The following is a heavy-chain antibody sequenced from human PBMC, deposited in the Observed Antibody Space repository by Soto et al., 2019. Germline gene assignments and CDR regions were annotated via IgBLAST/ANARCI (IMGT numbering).Heavy chain of an antibody. V-gene: IGHV3-21*01. Sequence: EVQLVESGGGLVKPGGSLRLSCAASGFTFSSYSMNWVRQAPGKGLAWVSSISSSSSYRYYADSVKGRFTIPRDTAKDSLYLQMNSMRADVTAVYYCARVCNSSSWYYDFVYWGQGTLVTVSS. J-gene: IGHJ4*02. CDR2: ISSSSSYR. D-gene: IGHD6-13*01. CDR3: ARVCNSSSWYYDFVY. CDR1: GFTFSSYS.